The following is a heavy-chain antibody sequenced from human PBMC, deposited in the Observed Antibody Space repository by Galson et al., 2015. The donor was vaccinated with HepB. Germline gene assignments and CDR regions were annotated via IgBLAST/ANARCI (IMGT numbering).Heavy chain of an antibody. CDR2: ISYDGSKK. Sequence: SLRLSCAASGFTFSSYGMHWVRQAPGKGLEWVAVISYDGSKKYYADSVKGRFTISRDNSKNTLYLQMNSLRAEDTAVYYCAKEYSGSYYFFDYWGQGTLVTVSS. CDR3: AKEYSGSYYFFDY. V-gene: IGHV3-30*18. J-gene: IGHJ4*02. D-gene: IGHD1-26*01. CDR1: GFTFSSYG.